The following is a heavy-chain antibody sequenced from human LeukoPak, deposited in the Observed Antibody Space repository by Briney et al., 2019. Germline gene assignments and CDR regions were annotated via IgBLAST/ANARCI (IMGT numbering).Heavy chain of an antibody. CDR1: GGSISIYY. D-gene: IGHD3-22*01. V-gene: IGHV4-59*01. CDR2: IYYRGST. Sequence: SETVSLTCTVSGGSISIYYWSWIRQPPGKGLEGIGYIYYRGSTNYNPSLKSRVTISVDTSKTKFSLKLSSVTAADTAVYYCARVRRYYDSSGYSEYYFDYWGQGTLVTVSS. CDR3: ARVRRYYDSSGYSEYYFDY. J-gene: IGHJ4*02.